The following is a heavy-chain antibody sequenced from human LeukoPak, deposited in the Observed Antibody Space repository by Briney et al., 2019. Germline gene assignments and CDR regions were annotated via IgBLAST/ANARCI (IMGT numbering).Heavy chain of an antibody. Sequence: GASVKVSCKASGYTFTGYYMHWVRQAPGQGLEWMGWINPNSGGTNYAQKFQGRVTLTRDTSITTAYMEVSSLRSDDTAVYYCVTSITIFGVALNWGKGTTVTVSS. CDR3: VTSITIFGVALN. CDR1: GYTFTGYY. D-gene: IGHD3-3*01. V-gene: IGHV1-2*02. CDR2: INPNSGGT. J-gene: IGHJ6*04.